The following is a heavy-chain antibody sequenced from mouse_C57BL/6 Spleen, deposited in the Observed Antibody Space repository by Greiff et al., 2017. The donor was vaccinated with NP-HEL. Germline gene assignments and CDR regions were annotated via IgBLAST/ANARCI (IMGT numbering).Heavy chain of an antibody. J-gene: IGHJ4*01. D-gene: IGHD2-1*01. CDR1: GFNIKGYY. Sequence: EVQLQQSGAELVKPGASVKLSCTASGFNIKGYYMHWVKQRTEKGLEWIGRIDPEDGETKYAPKFPGKATITADTSSNTAYLQLSSLTSEDTAVYYCAPYGNYVDAMDYWGQGTSVTVSS. CDR2: IDPEDGET. V-gene: IGHV14-2*01. CDR3: APYGNYVDAMDY.